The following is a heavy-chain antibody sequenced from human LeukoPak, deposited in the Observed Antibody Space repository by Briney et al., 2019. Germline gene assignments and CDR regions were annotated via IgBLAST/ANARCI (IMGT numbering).Heavy chain of an antibody. CDR3: ARVVVVAVANWFDP. V-gene: IGHV1-18*01. D-gene: IGHD2-15*01. Sequence: AASVTVSCKASGYTFTSYGISWVRQAPGQGLEWMGWISAYNGNTNYAQQLQGRVTMTTDTSTSTAYMELRSLRSDDTAVYYCARVVVVAVANWFDPWGQGTLVTVSS. J-gene: IGHJ5*02. CDR1: GYTFTSYG. CDR2: ISAYNGNT.